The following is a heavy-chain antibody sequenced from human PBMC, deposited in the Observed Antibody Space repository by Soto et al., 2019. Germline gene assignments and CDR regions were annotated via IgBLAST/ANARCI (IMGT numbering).Heavy chain of an antibody. D-gene: IGHD5-12*01. J-gene: IGHJ4*02. V-gene: IGHV5-51*03. CDR2: IYPGDSDT. CDR3: ARVEGHIVATIWRTFDF. Sequence: EVQLVQSGAEVKKPGESLKISCKGSGYSFTSYWIGWVRQMPGKGLEWMGIIYPGDSDTRYSPSFQGQVHISADKSISNAYLQWSSLNASDTAMYYCARVEGHIVATIWRTFDFWGEGILVTVSS. CDR1: GYSFTSYW.